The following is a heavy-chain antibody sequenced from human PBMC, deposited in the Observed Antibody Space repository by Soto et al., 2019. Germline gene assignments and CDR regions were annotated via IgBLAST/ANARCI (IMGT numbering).Heavy chain of an antibody. D-gene: IGHD6-13*01. Sequence: EVQLLESGGGLVQPGGSLRLSCAASGFTFSSYAMSWVRQAPGKGLEWVSAISGSGGSTYYADSVKGRFTISRDNSKNTLYLQMNSLRAEDTAVYYCAKEPSSSWYWGGLRYYYGMDVWGQGTTVTVSS. CDR2: ISGSGGST. J-gene: IGHJ6*02. V-gene: IGHV3-23*01. CDR3: AKEPSSSWYWGGLRYYYGMDV. CDR1: GFTFSSYA.